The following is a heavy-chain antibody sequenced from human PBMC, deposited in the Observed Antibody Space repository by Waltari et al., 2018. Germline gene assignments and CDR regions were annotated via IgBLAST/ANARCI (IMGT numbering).Heavy chain of an antibody. CDR2: ISGSGGST. J-gene: IGHJ4*02. Sequence: EVQLLESGGGLVQPGGSLRLSCAASGFTFSSYAMSWVRQAPGKGLEWVSAISGSGGSTYYADSVNGRFNISRDNSKNTLYLQMNSLRAEDTAVYYCAKDYSSGWYYFDYWGQGTLVTVSS. D-gene: IGHD6-19*01. CDR1: GFTFSSYA. CDR3: AKDYSSGWYYFDY. V-gene: IGHV3-23*01.